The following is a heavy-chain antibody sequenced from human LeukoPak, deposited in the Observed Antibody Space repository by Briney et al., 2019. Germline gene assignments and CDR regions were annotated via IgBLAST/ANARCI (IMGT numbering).Heavy chain of an antibody. Sequence: GASVKVSCKASGGTFSSYAISWVRQAPGQGLEWMGGIIPIFGTANYAQKFQGRVTITTDESTSTAYMELSSLRSEDTAVYYCARNPVPAATRYYYYYYMGVWGKGTTVTVSS. V-gene: IGHV1-69*05. J-gene: IGHJ6*03. CDR2: IIPIFGTA. D-gene: IGHD2-2*01. CDR1: GGTFSSYA. CDR3: ARNPVPAATRYYYYYYMGV.